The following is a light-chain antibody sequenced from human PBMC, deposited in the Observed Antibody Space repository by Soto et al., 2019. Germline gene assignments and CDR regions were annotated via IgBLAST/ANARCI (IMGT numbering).Light chain of an antibody. CDR1: SSNIGSNN. V-gene: IGLV1-44*01. J-gene: IGLJ1*01. CDR2: SRN. CDR3: AAWDDSLNGHV. Sequence: QSVLTQPPSASGTPGQRVTISCSGSSSNIGSNNVNWYQQLPGTAPKLLIYSRNQRPSGVPDRFSGSRSGTSASLAISGLLSEDEADYYCAAWDDSLNGHVFGSGTKLIVL.